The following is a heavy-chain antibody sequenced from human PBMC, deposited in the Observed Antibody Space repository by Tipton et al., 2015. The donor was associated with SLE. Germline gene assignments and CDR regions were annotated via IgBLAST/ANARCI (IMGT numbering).Heavy chain of an antibody. Sequence: QVQLVQSGAEVKKPGSSVKVSCKASGGSFSSNAISWVRQAPGQGPEWMGGIIPIFGTANYAQKFQGRVTITADESTSTAHMELSSLRSEDTAVFYCVRDGFFNGGACYWSYWGQGTRVPVSS. J-gene: IGHJ4*02. V-gene: IGHV1-69*01. CDR1: GGSFSSNA. CDR3: VRDGFFNGGACYWSY. CDR2: IIPIFGTA. D-gene: IGHD2-21*02.